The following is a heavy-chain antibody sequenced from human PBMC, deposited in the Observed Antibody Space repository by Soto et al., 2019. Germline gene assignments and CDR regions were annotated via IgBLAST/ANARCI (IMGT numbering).Heavy chain of an antibody. CDR1: GYTLTELS. D-gene: IGHD3-22*01. Sequence: ASVKVSCKVSGYTLTELSMHWVRQAPGKGLEWMGGFDPEDGETIYAQKFQGRVTMTEDTSTDTAYMELSSLRSEDTAVYYCASPRDYFDGSGYSGNWGQGTLVTVSS. J-gene: IGHJ4*02. CDR2: FDPEDGET. CDR3: ASPRDYFDGSGYSGN. V-gene: IGHV1-24*01.